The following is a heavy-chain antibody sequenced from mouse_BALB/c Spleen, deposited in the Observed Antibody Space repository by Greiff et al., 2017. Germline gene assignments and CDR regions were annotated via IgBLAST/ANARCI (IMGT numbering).Heavy chain of an antibody. Sequence: VQLQESGPGLVAPSQSLSITCTVSGFSFTDYGVSWIRQPPGQGLEWLGVIWGGGSTYYNSALKSRLSISKDNSKSQVFLKMNSLQTDDTAMYYCAKLHCYGSSLPSWFAYWGQGTLVTVSA. J-gene: IGHJ3*01. CDR3: AKLHCYGSSLPSWFAY. V-gene: IGHV2-6-5*01. CDR1: GFSFTDYG. D-gene: IGHD1-1*01. CDR2: IWGGGST.